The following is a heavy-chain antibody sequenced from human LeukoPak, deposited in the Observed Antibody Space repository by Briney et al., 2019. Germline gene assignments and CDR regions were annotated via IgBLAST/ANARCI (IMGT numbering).Heavy chain of an antibody. J-gene: IGHJ6*02. CDR2: IGGSGTST. CDR3: AKTSQGHPPYYCSMDV. Sequence: PGASLRLSCAASGFTLSSYAMIWVRQAPGKGLEWVSAIGGSGTSTFYADSVKGRFTISRDNSKNTLYLQMNSLRAEDTAVYYCAKTSQGHPPYYCSMDVWGQGTTVTVSS. CDR1: GFTLSSYA. V-gene: IGHV3-23*01.